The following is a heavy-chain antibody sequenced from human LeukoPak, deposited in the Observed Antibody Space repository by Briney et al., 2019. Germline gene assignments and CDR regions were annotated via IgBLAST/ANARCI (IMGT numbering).Heavy chain of an antibody. CDR1: GGSISSSTYY. CDR3: ASQNRYCTNGVCFNYFDY. V-gene: IGHV4-39*01. D-gene: IGHD2-8*01. CDR2: IYYSGST. Sequence: SETLSLTCTVSGGSISSSTYYWGWIRRPPGKGLEWFGSIYYSGSTYYNPSLKSRVTISVDTSKNQFSLRLSSVTAADTAVYYCASQNRYCTNGVCFNYFDYWGQGTLVTVSS. J-gene: IGHJ4*02.